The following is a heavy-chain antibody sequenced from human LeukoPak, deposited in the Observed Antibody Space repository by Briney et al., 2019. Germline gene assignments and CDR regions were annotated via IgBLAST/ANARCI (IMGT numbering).Heavy chain of an antibody. D-gene: IGHD3-3*01. CDR3: ARDYHYDFWSGDFDY. CDR2: IWYDGSNK. Sequence: GRSLRLSCAAPGFTFSSYGMHWVRQAPGKGLEWVAVIWYDGSNKYYTDSVKGRFTISRDNSKNTLYLQMNSLRDEDTAVYYCARDYHYDFWSGDFDYWGQGTLVTVSS. CDR1: GFTFSSYG. J-gene: IGHJ4*02. V-gene: IGHV3-33*01.